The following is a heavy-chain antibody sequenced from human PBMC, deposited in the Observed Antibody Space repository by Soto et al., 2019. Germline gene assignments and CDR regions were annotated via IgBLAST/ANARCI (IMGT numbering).Heavy chain of an antibody. D-gene: IGHD3-16*01. CDR2: INHSGST. V-gene: IGHV4-34*01. CDR3: ARSGALGVGYFDY. Sequence: SETLSLTCAVYGGSFSGYYWSWIRQPPGKGLEWIGEINHSGSTNYNPSLKSRVTISVDTSKNQLSLKLSSVTAADTAVYYCARSGALGVGYFDYWGQGTLVTVSS. CDR1: GGSFSGYY. J-gene: IGHJ4*02.